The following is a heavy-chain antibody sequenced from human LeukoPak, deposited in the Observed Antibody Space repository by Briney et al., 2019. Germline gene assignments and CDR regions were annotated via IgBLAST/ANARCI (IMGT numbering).Heavy chain of an antibody. Sequence: PSETLSLTCTVSGGSISSGDYYWSWIRQPPGKGLEWIGYIYYSGSTYYNPSLKSRVTISVDTSKNQFSLKLSSVTAADTAVYYCARESLAARFDPWGQGTLVTVSS. J-gene: IGHJ5*02. D-gene: IGHD6-6*01. CDR3: ARESLAARFDP. CDR2: IYYSGST. CDR1: GGSISSGDYY. V-gene: IGHV4-30-4*08.